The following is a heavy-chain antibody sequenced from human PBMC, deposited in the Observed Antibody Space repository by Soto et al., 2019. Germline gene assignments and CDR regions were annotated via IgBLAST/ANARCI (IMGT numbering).Heavy chain of an antibody. Sequence: SETLSLTCTVSGGSVSSYYWSWIRQSPGKGLEWIGFIYYSGSTNYNPSLKSRVTISVDTSKNQFSLKLSSVTAADTAVYYCAREDDSSGYYRYWGQGTLVTVSS. CDR3: AREDDSSGYYRY. CDR2: IYYSGST. D-gene: IGHD3-22*01. V-gene: IGHV4-59*02. CDR1: GGSVSSYY. J-gene: IGHJ4*02.